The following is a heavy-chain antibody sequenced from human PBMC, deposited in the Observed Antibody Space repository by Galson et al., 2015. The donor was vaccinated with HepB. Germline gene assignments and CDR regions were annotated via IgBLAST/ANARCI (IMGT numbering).Heavy chain of an antibody. CDR2: TGHDDRYK. Sequence: SLRLSCAASGFTFATYGMHWVRQAPGEGLEWGAVTGHDDRYKGYADSVRGRFIISRDSSRNMLYLQMNSLRDEDTAVYYCVRDLNRGSNFDYWGQGTLVTVSS. V-gene: IGHV3-33*01. D-gene: IGHD7-27*01. J-gene: IGHJ4*02. CDR3: VRDLNRGSNFDY. CDR1: GFTFATYG.